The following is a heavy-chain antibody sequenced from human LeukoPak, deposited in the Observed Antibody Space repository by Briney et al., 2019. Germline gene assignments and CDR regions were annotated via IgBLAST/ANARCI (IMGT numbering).Heavy chain of an antibody. J-gene: IGHJ4*02. CDR3: AREGGRVRGVIVY. V-gene: IGHV3-33*08. Sequence: GGSLRLSCAASGFTFSSYGMHWVRQAPGKGLEWVAVIWYDGSNKYYADSVKGRFTISRDNSKNTLYLQMNSLRAEDTAVYYCAREGGRVRGVIVYWGQGTLVTVSS. CDR1: GFTFSSYG. CDR2: IWYDGSNK. D-gene: IGHD3-10*01.